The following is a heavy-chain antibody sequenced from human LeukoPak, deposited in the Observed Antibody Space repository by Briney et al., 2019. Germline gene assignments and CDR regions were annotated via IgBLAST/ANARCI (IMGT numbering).Heavy chain of an antibody. CDR2: IYYSGST. J-gene: IGHJ4*02. CDR3: ARNHYGHPLDY. D-gene: IGHD4-17*01. V-gene: IGHV4-59*01. Sequence: SETLSLTCTVSGGSISSYFWSWVRQPPGKGLEWIGYIYYSGSTNYNPSLKSRVTISVDTSKNQFSLKLTSVTAADTAVYYCARNHYGHPLDYWGQGTLVTVSS. CDR1: GGSISSYF.